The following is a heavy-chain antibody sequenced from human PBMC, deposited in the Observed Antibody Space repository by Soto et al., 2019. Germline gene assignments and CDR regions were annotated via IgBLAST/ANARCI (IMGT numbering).Heavy chain of an antibody. CDR1: GYTFTSYY. V-gene: IGHV1-46*03. CDR2: INPSGGYT. CDR3: ARGGGIVVVTAPYDY. D-gene: IGHD2-21*02. J-gene: IGHJ4*02. Sequence: EASVKVSCKASGYTFTSYYMNWFRQAPGQGLEWLGIINPSGGYTTYAQRFLGRVTMTSDTSTSTVHMELGSLTSEDTAVYYCARGGGIVVVTAPYDYWGQGTLVTVS.